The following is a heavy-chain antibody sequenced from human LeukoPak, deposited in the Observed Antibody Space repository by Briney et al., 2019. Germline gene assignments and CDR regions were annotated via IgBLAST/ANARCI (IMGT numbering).Heavy chain of an antibody. J-gene: IGHJ6*03. CDR2: IRYGGSNK. CDR1: GFTFSSYG. Sequence: GGSLRLSCAASGFTFSSYGMHWVRQAPGKGLEWVAFIRYGGSNKYYADSVKGRFTISRDNSKNTLYLQMNSLRAEDTAVYYCAKSKVPAAIGRLYYYYYMDVWGKGTTVTVSS. V-gene: IGHV3-30*02. CDR3: AKSKVPAAIGRLYYYYYMDV. D-gene: IGHD2-2*02.